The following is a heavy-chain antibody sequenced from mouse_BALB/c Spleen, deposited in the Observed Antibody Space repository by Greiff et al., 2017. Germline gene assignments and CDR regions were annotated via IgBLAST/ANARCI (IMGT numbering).Heavy chain of an antibody. CDR1: GFTFGSYT. J-gene: IGHJ3*01. D-gene: IGHD2-2*01. CDR3: ARQGYDVAY. Sequence: EVQVVESGGGLVQPGGSLKLSCAASGFTFGSYTMSWVRQTPEKRLEWVAYISNGGGSTYYPDTVKGRFTISRDNAKNTLYLQMSSLKSEDTAMYYCARQGYDVAYWGQGTLVTVSA. CDR2: ISNGGGST. V-gene: IGHV5-12-2*01.